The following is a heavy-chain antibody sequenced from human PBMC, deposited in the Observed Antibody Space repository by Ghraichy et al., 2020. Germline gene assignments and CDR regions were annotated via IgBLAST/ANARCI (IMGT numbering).Heavy chain of an antibody. Sequence: VSAISGSGGSQYYADSVKGRFTISRDNSKNTLYLQMNSLRAEDTAVCYCAKSPYYDFWSGYSNCFDPWG. CDR3: AKSPYYDFWSGYSNCFDP. V-gene: IGHV3-23*01. J-gene: IGHJ5*02. CDR2: ISGSGGSQ. D-gene: IGHD3-3*01.